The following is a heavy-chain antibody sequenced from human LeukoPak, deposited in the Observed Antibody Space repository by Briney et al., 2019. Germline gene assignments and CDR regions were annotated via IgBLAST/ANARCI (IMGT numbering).Heavy chain of an antibody. CDR3: ARAILPGYSSGWYGEFDP. CDR1: GGTFSSYA. V-gene: IGHV1-69*06. CDR2: IIPIFGTA. D-gene: IGHD6-19*01. Sequence: ASVKVSCKASGGTFSSYAISWVRQAPGQGLEWMGGIIPIFGTANCAQKFQGRVTITADKSTSTAYMELSSLRSEDTAVYYCARAILPGYSSGWYGEFDPWGQGTLVTVSS. J-gene: IGHJ5*02.